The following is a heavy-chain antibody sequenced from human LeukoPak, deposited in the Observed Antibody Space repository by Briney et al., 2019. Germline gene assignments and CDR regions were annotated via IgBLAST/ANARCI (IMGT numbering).Heavy chain of an antibody. CDR3: ARGGIAVAGPSY. V-gene: IGHV3-74*01. Sequence: GGSLRLSCAASGFTFSSYWMHWVRQAPGKGLGWVSRINSDGSSTSYADSVKGRFTISRDNAKNTLYLQMNSLRAEDTAVYYCARGGIAVAGPSYWGQGTLVTVSS. J-gene: IGHJ4*02. CDR2: INSDGSST. D-gene: IGHD6-19*01. CDR1: GFTFSSYW.